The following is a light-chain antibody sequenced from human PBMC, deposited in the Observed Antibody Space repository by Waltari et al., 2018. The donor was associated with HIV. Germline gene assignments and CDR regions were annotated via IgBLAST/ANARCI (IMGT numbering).Light chain of an antibody. CDR3: GTWDSSLGGWV. Sequence: QSLLTQPPSVSAAPGQNVTISCSGSSSNIWRNYVSWYQQLPGAAPKPLIYDNNNRPSGIPDRCSGSKSGTSATLGITGLQTGDEADYYCGTWDSSLGGWVFGGGTKLAVL. CDR2: DNN. CDR1: SSNIWRNY. V-gene: IGLV1-51*01. J-gene: IGLJ3*02.